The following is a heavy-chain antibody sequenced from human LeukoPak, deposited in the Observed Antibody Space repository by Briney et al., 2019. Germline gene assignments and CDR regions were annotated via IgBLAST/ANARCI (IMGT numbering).Heavy chain of an antibody. CDR2: ISSGGSYI. CDR1: GFTFSSYS. V-gene: IGHV3-21*04. Sequence: GGSLRLSCAASGFTFSSYSMNWVRQAPGKGLEWVSSISSGGSYISYADSVKGRFTISRDNAKNTLYLQMNSLRAEDTAVYYCAKGYDSGSFSELGDWGRGTLVTVSS. CDR3: AKGYDSGSFSELGD. D-gene: IGHD3-10*01. J-gene: IGHJ4*02.